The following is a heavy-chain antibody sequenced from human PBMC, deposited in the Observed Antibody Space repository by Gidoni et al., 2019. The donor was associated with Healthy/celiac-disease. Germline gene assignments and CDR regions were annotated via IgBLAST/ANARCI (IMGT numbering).Heavy chain of an antibody. CDR3: AHRIDDYVWGSYRYPLSPRPDYYFDY. Sequence: QITLKESGPTLVKPTQTLTLTCTFPGFSLSPSGVGVGWIRQPPGKALEWLALIYWNADKRYSPSLKSRLTITKDTSKNQVVLTMTNMDPVDTATYYCAHRIDDYVWGSYRYPLSPRPDYYFDYWGQGTLVTVSS. CDR1: GFSLSPSGVG. CDR2: IYWNADK. V-gene: IGHV2-5*01. J-gene: IGHJ4*02. D-gene: IGHD3-16*02.